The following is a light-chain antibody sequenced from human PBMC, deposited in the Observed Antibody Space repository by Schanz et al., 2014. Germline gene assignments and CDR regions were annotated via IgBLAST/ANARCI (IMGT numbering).Light chain of an antibody. CDR3: QQANTFPFT. CDR1: QSISNW. Sequence: DIQMTQSPSTLSASVGDRVTITCRASQSISNWLAWYQQKLGKAPKVLIYDASILESGVPSRFSGSGSGTDFTLTISSLQPEDFATYFCQQANTFPFTFGPGTKVDIK. J-gene: IGKJ3*01. V-gene: IGKV1-5*01. CDR2: DAS.